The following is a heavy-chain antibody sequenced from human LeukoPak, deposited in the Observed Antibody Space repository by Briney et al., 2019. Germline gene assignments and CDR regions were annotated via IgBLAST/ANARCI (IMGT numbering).Heavy chain of an antibody. V-gene: IGHV3-9*01. CDR3: ARDRVVGATGAFDI. D-gene: IGHD1-26*01. CDR2: ISWNSGSI. J-gene: IGHJ3*02. CDR1: GFTFDDYA. Sequence: GGSLRLSCAASGFTFDDYAMHWVRQAPGKGLEWVSGISWNSGSIGYADSVKGRFTISRDNAKNSLYLQMNSLRAEDTAVYYCARDRVVGATGAFDIWGQGTMVTVSS.